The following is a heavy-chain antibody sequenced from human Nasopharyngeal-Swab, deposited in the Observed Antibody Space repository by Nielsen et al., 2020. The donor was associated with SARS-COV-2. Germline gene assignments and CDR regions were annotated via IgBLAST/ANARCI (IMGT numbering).Heavy chain of an antibody. CDR2: IKQDGSET. CDR3: ARDGQQQPGHWYYYMDV. CDR1: GFTFSSYW. Sequence: GESLKISCAASGFTFSSYWMTWVRQAPGKGLEWVANIKQDGSETYYVGSVEGRFTISRDDTKKSLFLQMHSLRPEDTAVYYCARDGQQQPGHWYYYMDVWGKGTTVTVSS. V-gene: IGHV3-7*04. J-gene: IGHJ6*03. D-gene: IGHD6-13*01.